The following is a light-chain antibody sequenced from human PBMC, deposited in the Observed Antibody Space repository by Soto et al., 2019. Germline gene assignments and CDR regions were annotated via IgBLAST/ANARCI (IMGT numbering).Light chain of an antibody. Sequence: QSALTQPASVSGSPGQSITISCTGTSSDVGSYNLVSWYQQHPGKAPKLMIYEDNKRPSGLSNRFSGSKSGNTASLTISGLQAEDEADYYCYSYAGSTCDVVFGGGTKLTVL. V-gene: IGLV2-23*01. CDR3: YSYAGSTCDVV. J-gene: IGLJ2*01. CDR1: SSDVGSYNL. CDR2: EDN.